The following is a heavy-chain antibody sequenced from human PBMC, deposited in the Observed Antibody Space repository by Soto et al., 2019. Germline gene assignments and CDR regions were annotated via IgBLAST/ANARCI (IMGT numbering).Heavy chain of an antibody. J-gene: IGHJ6*02. CDR2: ISGSGGST. CDR3: AKDRGGFLGGYYGMDV. CDR1: GFTFSSYA. Sequence: EVQLLESGGGLVQPGGSLRLSCAASGFTFSSYAMSWVRQAPGKGLEWVSAISGSGGSTYYADSVKGRFTISRDNSKNTLYLLMNTRRAEDTAVYYCAKDRGGFLGGYYGMDVWGQGTTVTVSS. V-gene: IGHV3-23*01. D-gene: IGHD2-15*01.